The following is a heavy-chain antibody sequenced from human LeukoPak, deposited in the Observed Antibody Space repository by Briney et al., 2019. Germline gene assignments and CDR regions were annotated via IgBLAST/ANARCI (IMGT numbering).Heavy chain of an antibody. V-gene: IGHV3-30*04. CDR2: ISYDGSNK. J-gene: IGHJ3*02. D-gene: IGHD3-22*01. CDR3: AKDGRHYYDSSGYLNGAFDI. Sequence: GGSLRLSCAASGFTFSSYAMHWVRQAPGKGVEWVAVISYDGSNKYYADSVKGRFTISRDNSKNTLYLQMNSLRAEDTAVYYCAKDGRHYYDSSGYLNGAFDIWGQGTMVTVSS. CDR1: GFTFSSYA.